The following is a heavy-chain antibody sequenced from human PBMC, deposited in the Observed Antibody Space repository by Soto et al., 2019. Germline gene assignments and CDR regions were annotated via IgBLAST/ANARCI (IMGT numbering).Heavy chain of an antibody. CDR1: GFKFSNFV. CDR2: ISSNGGSP. J-gene: IGHJ6*02. V-gene: IGHV3-23*01. D-gene: IGHD6-13*01. Sequence: GGSLRLSCAASGFKFSNFVMSWVRRSPGKGLEWVSVISSNGGSPYYSDSVKGRFTISRDNYENTVYLQMNSLRAEDTAVYYCAEGYSSYFNYYHATAVWGQGTVVTVSS. CDR3: AEGYSSYFNYYHATAV.